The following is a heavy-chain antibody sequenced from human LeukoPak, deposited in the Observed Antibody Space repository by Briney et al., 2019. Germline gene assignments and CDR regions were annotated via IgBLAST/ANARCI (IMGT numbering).Heavy chain of an antibody. CDR3: ARKTPGTSVDV. CDR1: GDSISNSAYY. J-gene: IGHJ6*02. Sequence: SETLSLTCTVSGDSISNSAYYGVWIRQPPGKGLEWVGTITNTGNTYSNPSLKSRVTISIDTSKTQISLKLTSVTAADTAVFYCARKTPGTSVDVWGQGTPVTVSS. CDR2: ITNTGNT. D-gene: IGHD3-10*01. V-gene: IGHV4-39*01.